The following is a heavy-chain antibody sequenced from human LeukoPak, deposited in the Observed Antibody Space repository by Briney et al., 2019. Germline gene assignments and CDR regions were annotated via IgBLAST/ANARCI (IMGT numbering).Heavy chain of an antibody. J-gene: IGHJ6*03. D-gene: IGHD5-18*01. CDR3: ARCYRRSGDYYYYMDV. V-gene: IGHV1-69*13. Sequence: SLNVSSEASGGTFSSYAIRWVPQAPGQRVEWMGGIIPIFGTANYAQKAQGRVTITADEATSTAYMELSSLRSEDTAVYYCARCYRRSGDYYYYMDVWGKGTTVTVSS. CDR1: GGTFSSYA. CDR2: IIPIFGTA.